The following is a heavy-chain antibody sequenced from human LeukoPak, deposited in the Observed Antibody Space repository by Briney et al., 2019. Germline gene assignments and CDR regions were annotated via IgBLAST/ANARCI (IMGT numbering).Heavy chain of an antibody. Sequence: GGSLRLSCAPSGFTFRTYGMHWVRQAPGKGLEWVAFIRYDGNNKYYADSVKGRFTISRDNSKNTLYLQMSSLRAEDTAVYYCAKDRLFGGVMVRGEGIDYWGQGTLVTVSS. J-gene: IGHJ4*02. CDR3: AKDRLFGGVMVRGEGIDY. CDR2: IRYDGNNK. D-gene: IGHD3-16*01. CDR1: GFTFRTYG. V-gene: IGHV3-30*02.